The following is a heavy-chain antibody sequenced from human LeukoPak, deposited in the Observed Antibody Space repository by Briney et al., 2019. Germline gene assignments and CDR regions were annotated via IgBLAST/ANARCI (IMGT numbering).Heavy chain of an antibody. D-gene: IGHD3-9*01. CDR1: GYTFTSYD. V-gene: IGHV1-8*03. J-gene: IGHJ3*02. CDR2: MNPHSGNT. Sequence: GASVKVSCKASGYTFTSYDINWVRQATGQGLEWMGWMNPHSGNTGYAQKFQGRVTITRNTSISTAYMELSSLRSEDTAVYYCARGLYYDILTGYYHLNAFDIWGRGTMVTVSS. CDR3: ARGLYYDILTGYYHLNAFDI.